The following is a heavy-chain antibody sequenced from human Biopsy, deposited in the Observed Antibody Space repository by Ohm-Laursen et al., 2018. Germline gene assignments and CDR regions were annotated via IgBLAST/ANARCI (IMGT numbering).Heavy chain of an antibody. D-gene: IGHD3-9*01. CDR3: ARDETGSSVFGPYYYGMDV. J-gene: IGHJ6*02. CDR2: INPTGGTA. CDR1: GYSFTKYY. Sequence: ESSVKVSCNASGYSFTKYYINWVRQAPGQGLEWVGIINPTGGTASYAEKFQGRVTLTRDTSTGTVYLELNSLISEDTALYYCARDETGSSVFGPYYYGMDVWGQGTTVTVSS. V-gene: IGHV1-46*01.